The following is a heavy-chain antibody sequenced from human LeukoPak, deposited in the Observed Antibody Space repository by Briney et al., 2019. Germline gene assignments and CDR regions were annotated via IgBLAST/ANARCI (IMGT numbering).Heavy chain of an antibody. J-gene: IGHJ4*02. Sequence: GGSLRLSCAASGFTFSSYGMHWVRQAPGKGLEWVAVISYDGSNKYYADSVKGRFTISRDNSKNTLYLQMNSLRAEDTAVYYCAKDWRLLEWLFDYWGQGTLVTVSS. D-gene: IGHD3-3*01. V-gene: IGHV3-30*18. CDR3: AKDWRLLEWLFDY. CDR2: ISYDGSNK. CDR1: GFTFSSYG.